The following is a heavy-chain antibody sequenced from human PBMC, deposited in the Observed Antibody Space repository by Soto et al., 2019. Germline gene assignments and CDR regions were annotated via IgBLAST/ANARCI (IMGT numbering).Heavy chain of an antibody. Sequence: ASVKGSCKASGYTFTSFGISGVRQAPGQGLEWMGWISAYNGNTNYAQKLQGRVTMTTDTSTGTAYMELRSLRSDDTAVYYCARNDYGDYGWFDPWGQGTLVTV. CDR2: ISAYNGNT. J-gene: IGHJ5*02. D-gene: IGHD4-17*01. CDR3: ARNDYGDYGWFDP. V-gene: IGHV1-18*01. CDR1: GYTFTSFG.